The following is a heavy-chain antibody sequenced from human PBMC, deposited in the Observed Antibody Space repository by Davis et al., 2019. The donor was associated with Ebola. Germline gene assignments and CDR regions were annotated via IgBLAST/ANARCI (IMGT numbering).Heavy chain of an antibody. CDR2: IFHSGRT. D-gene: IGHD6-13*01. J-gene: IGHJ5*02. Sequence: MPGGSLRLSCTVSGGSINSHFWGWIRQPPGKGLEWLGYIFHSGRTNYNPSLKSRVTISIDTSKNQFSLKLSSVTAADTAVYYCARWGDGSSWYNWFDPWGQGTLVTVSS. V-gene: IGHV4-59*11. CDR3: ARWGDGSSWYNWFDP. CDR1: GGSINSHF.